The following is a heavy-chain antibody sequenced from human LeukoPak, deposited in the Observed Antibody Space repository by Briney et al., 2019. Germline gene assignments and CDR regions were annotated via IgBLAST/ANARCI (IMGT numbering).Heavy chain of an antibody. V-gene: IGHV3-48*01. CDR2: ISGSGNAI. J-gene: IGHJ4*02. Sequence: PGGSLRLSCAASGFSFISYSMNWVRQAPGKGLEWVSYISGSGNAIHYTDSVKGRFTISRDNAKNALYLQMNSLRAEDTAVYFCARDYLYAFDYWGQGTLVTVSS. CDR3: ARDYLYAFDY. CDR1: GFSFISYS. D-gene: IGHD2-2*01.